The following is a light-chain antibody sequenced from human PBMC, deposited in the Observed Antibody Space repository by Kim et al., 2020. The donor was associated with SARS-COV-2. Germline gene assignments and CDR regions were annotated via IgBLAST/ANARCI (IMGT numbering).Light chain of an antibody. CDR3: FSRHMCPNHRV. CDR2: GKH. CDR1: SLRHYY. J-gene: IGLJ3*02. Sequence: SSELTQDPAVSVALGQSVRITCQGDSLRHYYASWYQQKPGQAPVLVNYGKHNFPPGLPDRLSGSSSGHTVPFCLTGARAQDHAVYLCFSRHMCPNHRV. V-gene: IGLV3-19*01.